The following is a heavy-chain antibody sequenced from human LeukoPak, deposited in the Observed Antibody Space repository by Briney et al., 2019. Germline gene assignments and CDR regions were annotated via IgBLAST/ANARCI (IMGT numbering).Heavy chain of an antibody. Sequence: GASVKVSCKASGGTFSSYAISWVRQAPGHGLEWMGGIIPIFGTASYAQKFQGRVTITADESTSTAYMELSSLRSEDTAVYYCALFTYYYDSSGFIDYWGQGTLVTVSS. J-gene: IGHJ4*02. V-gene: IGHV1-69*13. CDR3: ALFTYYYDSSGFIDY. D-gene: IGHD3-22*01. CDR1: GGTFSSYA. CDR2: IIPIFGTA.